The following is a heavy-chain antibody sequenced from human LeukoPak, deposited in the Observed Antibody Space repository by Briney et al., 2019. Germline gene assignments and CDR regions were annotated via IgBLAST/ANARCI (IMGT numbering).Heavy chain of an antibody. Sequence: SVKVSCKASGGTFSSYAISWVRQAPGQGLEWMGRIIPILGIANYAQKFQGRVTTTADKSTSTAYMELSSLRSEDTAVYYCARDLTGTADYWGQGTLVTASS. CDR1: GGTFSSYA. V-gene: IGHV1-69*04. CDR3: ARDLTGTADY. J-gene: IGHJ4*02. D-gene: IGHD1-20*01. CDR2: IIPILGIA.